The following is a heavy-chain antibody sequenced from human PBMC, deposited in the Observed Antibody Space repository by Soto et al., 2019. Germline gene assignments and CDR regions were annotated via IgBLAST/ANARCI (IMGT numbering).Heavy chain of an antibody. J-gene: IGHJ5*02. V-gene: IGHV1-3*01. CDR3: ARGIVDSSGLWFDP. Sequence: ASVKVSCKASGYTFTSYAMHWVRQAPGQRLKRIGWINAGNSNTKYSQKFQGRVTITRDTSASTAYMELSSLRSEDTAVYYCARGIVDSSGLWFDPWGQGTLVTVSS. D-gene: IGHD6-25*01. CDR1: GYTFTSYA. CDR2: INAGNSNT.